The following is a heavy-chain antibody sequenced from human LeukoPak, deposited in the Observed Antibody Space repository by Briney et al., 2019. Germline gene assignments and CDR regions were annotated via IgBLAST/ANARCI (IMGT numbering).Heavy chain of an antibody. V-gene: IGHV4-39*01. J-gene: IGHJ3*02. CDR3: ARVSYYYDPDGFDI. CDR2: IYYSGST. D-gene: IGHD3-22*01. Sequence: SETLSLTCTVSGGSISSSSYYWGWIRQPPGKGLEWIGSIYYSGSTYYNPSLKSRVTISVDTSKNQFSLKLSSVTAADTAVYYCARVSYYYDPDGFDIWGQGTMVTVFS. CDR1: GGSISSSSYY.